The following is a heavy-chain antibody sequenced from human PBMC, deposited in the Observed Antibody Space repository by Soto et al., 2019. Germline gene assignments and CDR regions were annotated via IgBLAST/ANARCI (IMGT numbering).Heavy chain of an antibody. Sequence: GESLKISCQASGYSFISSWIGWVRQMPGRGLEWMGIIYPGDSDTRYSPSFQGQVTISADKSTSTAYLRWSSLKASDTATYYCARMMAASGTAFDYWGQGALVTVSS. V-gene: IGHV5-51*01. J-gene: IGHJ4*02. CDR3: ARMMAASGTAFDY. CDR1: GYSFISSW. CDR2: IYPGDSDT. D-gene: IGHD6-13*01.